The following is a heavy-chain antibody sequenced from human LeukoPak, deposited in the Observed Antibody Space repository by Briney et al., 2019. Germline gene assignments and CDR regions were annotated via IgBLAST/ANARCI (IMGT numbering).Heavy chain of an antibody. J-gene: IGHJ3*02. CDR2: ISYDGSNK. CDR3: AKARLRDGYNYAGDAFDI. V-gene: IGHV3-30*18. Sequence: GGSLRLSCAASGFTFSSYGMHWVRQAPSKGLEWVAVISYDGSNKYYADSVKGRFTISRDNSKNTLYLQMNSLRAEDTAVYYCAKARLRDGYNYAGDAFDIWGQGTMVTVSS. D-gene: IGHD5-24*01. CDR1: GFTFSSYG.